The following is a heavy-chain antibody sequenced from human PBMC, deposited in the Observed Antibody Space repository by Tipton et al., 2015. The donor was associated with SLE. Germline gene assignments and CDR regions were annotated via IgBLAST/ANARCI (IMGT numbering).Heavy chain of an antibody. CDR1: GYTFTNYG. Sequence: QLVQSGAEVRKPGASVKVSCKASGYTFTNYGISWVRQAPGQGLEWMGWISANNGDTKYAQRFQGRVTMTTDTSTSTTYMALRSPRSDDTAIYYCARGNSGYEGHDGFDIWGQGTMVTVSS. V-gene: IGHV1-18*01. CDR3: ARGNSGYEGHDGFDI. J-gene: IGHJ3*02. CDR2: ISANNGDT. D-gene: IGHD5-12*01.